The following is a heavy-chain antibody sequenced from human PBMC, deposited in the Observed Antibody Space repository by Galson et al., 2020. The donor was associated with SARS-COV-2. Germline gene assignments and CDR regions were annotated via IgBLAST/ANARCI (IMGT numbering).Heavy chain of an antibody. CDR1: GFTFTSSA. CDR3: AAPYCSSTSCCDAFDI. D-gene: IGHD2-2*01. V-gene: IGHV1-58*01. J-gene: IGHJ3*02. CDR2: SVVGSGNT. Sequence: SVTVSCKASGFTFTSSAVQWVRQARGQRLEWIGWSVVGSGNTNYAQKFQERVTITRDMSTSTAYMELSSLRSEDTAVYDCAAPYCSSTSCCDAFDIWGQGTMVTVSS.